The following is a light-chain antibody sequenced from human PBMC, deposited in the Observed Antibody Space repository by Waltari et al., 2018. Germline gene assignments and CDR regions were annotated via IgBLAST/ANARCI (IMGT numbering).Light chain of an antibody. CDR3: QSYDSSLWV. V-gene: IGLV6-57*02. CDR1: Y. Sequence: NFMLTQPHSVSESPGTTVTLSRNYVQWYQQRPGSAPTTVIYEDNQRPSGVPDRFSGSIDSSSNSASLTIAGLKTEDEADYYCQSYDSSLWVFGGGTKLTVL. J-gene: IGLJ3*02. CDR2: EDN.